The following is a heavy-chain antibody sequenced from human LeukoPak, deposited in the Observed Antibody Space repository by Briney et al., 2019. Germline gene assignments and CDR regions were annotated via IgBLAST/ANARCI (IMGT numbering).Heavy chain of an antibody. CDR1: GFTFTNAW. Sequence: GGSLRLSCAASGFTFTNAWMNWVRQAPGKGLEWVGRIKSKADGEIIDYAAPVKGRFTFSRDDSKNMLYLQMNSLKSEDTAVYYCSTLTSRGLSDSWGQGALVTVSS. CDR3: STLTSRGLSDS. D-gene: IGHD1-20*01. CDR2: IKSKADGEII. V-gene: IGHV3-15*07. J-gene: IGHJ4*02.